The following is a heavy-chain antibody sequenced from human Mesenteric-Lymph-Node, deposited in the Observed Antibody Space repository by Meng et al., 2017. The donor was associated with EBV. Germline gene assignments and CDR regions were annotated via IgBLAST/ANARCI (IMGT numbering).Heavy chain of an antibody. J-gene: IGHJ5*02. D-gene: IGHD3-10*01. CDR1: VGSISSSNW. V-gene: IGHV4-4*02. CDR2: IHHSGAT. Sequence: QLELQESGPGLVKPSGTLSLTFAVPVGSISSSNWWSWVRQPPGKGLEWIGEIHHSGATNYNPSLKSRVTISVDKSKNQFSLKLSSVPAADAAVYFCASVIYGSGLNSWFDPWGHGTLVTVSS. CDR3: ASVIYGSGLNSWFDP.